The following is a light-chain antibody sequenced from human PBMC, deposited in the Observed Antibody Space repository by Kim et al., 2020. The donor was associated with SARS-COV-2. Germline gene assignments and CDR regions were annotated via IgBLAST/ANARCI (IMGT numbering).Light chain of an antibody. CDR1: SSDVGSYNY. CDR3: SSYTSSSSVV. J-gene: IGLJ2*01. Sequence: GQAITIACPGTSSDVGSYNYFSWYQQHPAKAPQLMIYDVSNRPSGVSNRFSGSKSGNTASLTISGLQAEDEADYYCSSYTSSSSVVFGGGTQLTVL. V-gene: IGLV2-14*04. CDR2: DVS.